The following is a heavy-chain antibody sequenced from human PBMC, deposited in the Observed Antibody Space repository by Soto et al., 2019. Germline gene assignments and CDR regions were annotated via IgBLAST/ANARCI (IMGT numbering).Heavy chain of an antibody. CDR1: GYTFTSYA. V-gene: IGHV1-3*01. CDR3: ARVLNYGSGPDAFDI. J-gene: IGHJ3*02. Sequence: ASVKVACKASGYTFTSYAMHWVRQAPGQRLEWTGWINAGNGNTKYSQKFQGRVTITRDTSASTAYMELSSLRSEDTAVYYCARVLNYGSGPDAFDICGQEIMVTV. D-gene: IGHD3-10*01. CDR2: INAGNGNT.